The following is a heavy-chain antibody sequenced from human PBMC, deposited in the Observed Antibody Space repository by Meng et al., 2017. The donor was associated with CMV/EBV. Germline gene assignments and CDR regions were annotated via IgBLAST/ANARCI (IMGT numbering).Heavy chain of an antibody. V-gene: IGHV4-34*01. D-gene: IGHD1-26*01. CDR3: ARGVGVWFDP. CDR2: INHSGST. J-gene: IGHJ5*02. CDR1: GGSFSCYY. Sequence: QVRVQPWGAGLLKPSETLSRACAVYGGSFSCYYWSWIRQPPGKGLEWIGEINHSGSTNYNPSLKIRVTISVDTSKNQFSLKLSSVTAADTAVYYCARGVGVWFDPWGQGTLVTVSS.